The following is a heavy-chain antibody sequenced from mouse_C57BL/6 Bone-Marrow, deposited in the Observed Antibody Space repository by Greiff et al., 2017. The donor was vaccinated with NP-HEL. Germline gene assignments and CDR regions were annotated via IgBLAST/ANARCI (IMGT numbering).Heavy chain of an antibody. CDR2: ISNGGGST. D-gene: IGHD1-1*01. CDR3: ARQGLTTDY. CDR1: GFTFSDYY. J-gene: IGHJ2*01. Sequence: EVMLVESGGGLVQPGGSLKLSCAASGFTFSDYYMYWVRQTPEKRLEWVAYISNGGGSTYYPDTVKGRFTISRDNAKNTLYLQMSRLKSEDTAMYYCARQGLTTDYWGQGTTLTVSS. V-gene: IGHV5-12*01.